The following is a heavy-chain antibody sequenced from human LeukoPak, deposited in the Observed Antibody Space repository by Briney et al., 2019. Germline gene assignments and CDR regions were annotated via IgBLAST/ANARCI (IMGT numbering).Heavy chain of an antibody. CDR1: GYTFTGYY. J-gene: IGHJ4*02. Sequence: ASVKVSCKASGYTFTGYYMHWVRQAPGQGLEWMGWINPNSGGTNYAQQFQGRVTMTRDTSISTAYMELSRLRSDDTAVYYCARLTSVAGTRFILSYWGQGTLVTVSS. D-gene: IGHD6-19*01. V-gene: IGHV1-2*02. CDR2: INPNSGGT. CDR3: ARLTSVAGTRFILSY.